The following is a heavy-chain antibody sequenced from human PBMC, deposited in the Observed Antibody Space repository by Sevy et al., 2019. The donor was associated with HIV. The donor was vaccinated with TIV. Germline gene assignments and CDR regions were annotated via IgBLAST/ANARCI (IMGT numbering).Heavy chain of an antibody. D-gene: IGHD1-26*01. CDR2: IRSRDYGGTR. V-gene: IGHV3-49*04. J-gene: IGHJ6*02. CDR3: TRGGGATDWGMDV. Sequence: GGSLRLSCTFSGVTLGDYDMSWVRQARGKGLEWVGFIRSRDYGGTREYAASVKGRFTISRDDSKSIAYLQMNSLKAADAAVYYCTRGGGATDWGMDVWGQGTTVTVSS. CDR1: GVTLGDYD.